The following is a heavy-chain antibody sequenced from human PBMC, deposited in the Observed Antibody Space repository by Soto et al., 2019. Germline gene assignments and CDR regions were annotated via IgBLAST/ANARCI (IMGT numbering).Heavy chain of an antibody. V-gene: IGHV3-9*01. CDR2: ISWNSGSI. J-gene: IGHJ6*03. D-gene: IGHD6-13*01. Sequence: GGSLRLSCAASGFTFDDYAMHWVRQAPGKGLEWVSGISWNSGSIGYADSVKGRFTISRDNAKNSLYLQMNSLRAEDTALYYCAKGAIAAAGTYYYYYMDVWGKGTTVTVSS. CDR3: AKGAIAAAGTYYYYYMDV. CDR1: GFTFDDYA.